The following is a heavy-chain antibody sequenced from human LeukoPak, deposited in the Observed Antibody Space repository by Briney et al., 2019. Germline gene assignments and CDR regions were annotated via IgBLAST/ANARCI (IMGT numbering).Heavy chain of an antibody. CDR2: IYPGDSDT. D-gene: IGHD3-10*01. V-gene: IGHV5-51*01. J-gene: IGHJ4*02. CDR3: ARLSLWFGGLGPFDY. Sequence: GESLKISCKGSGYSFTSYWIGWVRQMPGKGLEWMGIIYPGDSDTRYRPSFQGQVTISADKSISTAYLQWSSLKASDTAMYYCARLSLWFGGLGPFDYWGQGTLVTVSS. CDR1: GYSFTSYW.